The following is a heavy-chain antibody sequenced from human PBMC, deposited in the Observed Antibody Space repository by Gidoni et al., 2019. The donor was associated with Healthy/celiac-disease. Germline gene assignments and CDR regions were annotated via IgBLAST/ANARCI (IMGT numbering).Heavy chain of an antibody. CDR2: IYYSGST. D-gene: IGHD3-22*01. J-gene: IGHJ4*02. CDR3: ARDRSGYYTFDY. V-gene: IGHV4-31*03. Sequence: QVQLQESGPGLVNPSQTLSLTCTVSGGSISSGGYYWSWIRQHPGKGVEWIGYIYYSGSTYYNPSLKSRVTISVDTSKNQFFLKLSSVTAADTAVYYCARDRSGYYTFDYWGQGTLVTVSS. CDR1: GGSISSGGYY.